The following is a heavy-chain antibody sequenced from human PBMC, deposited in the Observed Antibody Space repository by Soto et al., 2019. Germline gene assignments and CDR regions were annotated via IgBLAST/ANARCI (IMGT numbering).Heavy chain of an antibody. Sequence: GASVKVSCKASGGTFSSYAISWVRQAPGQGLEWTGGIIPIFGTANYAQKFQGRVTITADESTSTAYMELSSLRSEDTAVYYCARTIQLWSQYYFDYWGQGTLVTVSS. CDR1: GGTFSSYA. CDR2: IIPIFGTA. V-gene: IGHV1-69*13. D-gene: IGHD5-18*01. J-gene: IGHJ4*02. CDR3: ARTIQLWSQYYFDY.